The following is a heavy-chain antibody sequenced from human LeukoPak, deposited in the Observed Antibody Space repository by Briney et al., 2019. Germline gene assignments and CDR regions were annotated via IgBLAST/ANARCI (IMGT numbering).Heavy chain of an antibody. CDR1: GFTLSGYG. CDR2: IRSDGAAT. J-gene: IGHJ4*02. V-gene: IGHV3-64*01. Sequence: PGGSLRLSCAASGFTLSGYGMHWVRQAPGKGLEYVSAIRSDGAATYYANSVKGRFTISRDTSKNTLYPQMGSLRAEDMAVYYCARWLRAYDYWGQGVLVTVSS. D-gene: IGHD5-12*01. CDR3: ARWLRAYDY.